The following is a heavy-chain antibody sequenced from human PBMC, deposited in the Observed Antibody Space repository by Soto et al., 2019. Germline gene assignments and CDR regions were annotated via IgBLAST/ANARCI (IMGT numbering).Heavy chain of an antibody. D-gene: IGHD6-13*01. J-gene: IGHJ6*02. Sequence: SLRLSCAASGFTFSNYGMHWARQAPGKGLEWVSAISYGGDGTYYADSVKGRFTISRDNSKNTLYLQMNSLRDEDTAVYYCARDHGGSTWFVGIYYYFGVDVWGQGTTVTVSS. CDR2: ISYGGDGT. CDR3: ARDHGGSTWFVGIYYYFGVDV. V-gene: IGHV3-33*01. CDR1: GFTFSNYG.